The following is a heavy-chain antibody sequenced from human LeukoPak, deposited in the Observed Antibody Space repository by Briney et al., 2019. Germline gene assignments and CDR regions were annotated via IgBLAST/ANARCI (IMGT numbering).Heavy chain of an antibody. D-gene: IGHD1-26*01. CDR1: GGSISSSNW. J-gene: IGHJ4*02. Sequence: SETLSLTCAVSGGSISSSNWWSWVRQPPGKGLEWIGEIYHSGSTNYNPSLKSRVTISVDKSKNQFSLKLSSVTAADTAVYYCARAGLYSGSYYGLDYWGQGTLVAVSS. CDR3: ARAGLYSGSYYGLDY. V-gene: IGHV4-4*02. CDR2: IYHSGST.